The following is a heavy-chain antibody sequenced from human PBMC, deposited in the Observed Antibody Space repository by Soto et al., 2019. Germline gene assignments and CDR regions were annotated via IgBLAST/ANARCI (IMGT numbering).Heavy chain of an antibody. CDR1: GGSISSYY. V-gene: IGHV4-59*08. J-gene: IGHJ4*02. CDR2: MYNSGST. CDR3: ASMGYHYGSGSYPLDY. D-gene: IGHD3-10*01. Sequence: SETLSLTCTVSGGSISSYYWSWIRQPPGKGLEWIGFMYNSGSTHYNPSLKSRVTISLDTSKNQFSLNLRSVTAADTAVYYCASMGYHYGSGSYPLDYWGQGTLVTVSS.